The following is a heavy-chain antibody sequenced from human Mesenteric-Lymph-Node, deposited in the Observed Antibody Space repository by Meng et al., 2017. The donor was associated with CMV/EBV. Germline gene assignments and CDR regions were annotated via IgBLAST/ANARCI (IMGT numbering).Heavy chain of an antibody. Sequence: GESLKISCAASGFNFSHSGMNWVRQAPGKGLEWVAFIRNDGTHQSYGDSVKGRCTISRDNAKTSLYMQMNSLRAEDTAVYYCAKPFWSGYYYFDYWGQGTLVTVSS. V-gene: IGHV3-30*02. D-gene: IGHD3-3*01. CDR2: IRNDGTHQ. CDR1: GFNFSHSG. CDR3: AKPFWSGYYYFDY. J-gene: IGHJ4*02.